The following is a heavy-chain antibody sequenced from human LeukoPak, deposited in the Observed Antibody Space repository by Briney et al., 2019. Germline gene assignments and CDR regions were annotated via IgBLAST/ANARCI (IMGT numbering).Heavy chain of an antibody. D-gene: IGHD3/OR15-3a*01. J-gene: IGHJ4*02. Sequence: PSETLSLTCTVSGGSISSSPYWWGWIRQPPGKWLEWIGTIYFSGSTFYHPSLEGRVTISADTSKNQFSLKLASVTAADTAVYYCARRAYGTGFDYWGQGTVVTVSS. CDR3: ARRAYGTGFDY. V-gene: IGHV4-39*01. CDR2: IYFSGST. CDR1: GGSISSSPYW.